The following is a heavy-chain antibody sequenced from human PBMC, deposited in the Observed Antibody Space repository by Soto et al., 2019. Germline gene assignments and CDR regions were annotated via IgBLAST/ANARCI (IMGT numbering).Heavy chain of an antibody. V-gene: IGHV1-8*01. CDR1: GYTFTSYD. J-gene: IGHJ5*02. CDR2: MNPNSGNT. D-gene: IGHD3-3*01. Sequence: ASVKVSCKASGYTFTSYDINWVRQATGQGLEWMGWMNPNSGNTGYAQKFQGRVTMTRNTSISTAYMELSSLRSEDTAVYYCGRGASITIFGVAKWFDPWGQGTLVTVSS. CDR3: GRGASITIFGVAKWFDP.